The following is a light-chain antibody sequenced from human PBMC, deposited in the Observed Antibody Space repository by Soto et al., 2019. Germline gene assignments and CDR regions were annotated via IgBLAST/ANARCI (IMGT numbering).Light chain of an antibody. Sequence: DIQMTQSPSTLSASVGDRVTITCRASQSISIWLAWYQQKPGKAPNLLIYKTSSLESGVPSRFSGSGSGTKFTLTISSLQPYDFATYYCQHYNDYSWTFGQGTKVEIK. V-gene: IGKV1-5*03. CDR2: KTS. CDR3: QHYNDYSWT. J-gene: IGKJ1*01. CDR1: QSISIW.